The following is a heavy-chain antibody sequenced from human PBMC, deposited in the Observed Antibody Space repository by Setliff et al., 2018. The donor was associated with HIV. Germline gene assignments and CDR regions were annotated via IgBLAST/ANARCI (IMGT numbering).Heavy chain of an antibody. J-gene: IGHJ3*01. CDR2: ISGYNGNT. V-gene: IGHV1-18*01. CDR1: GYTFNRYG. D-gene: IGHD6-19*01. Sequence: ASVKVSCKASGYTFNRYGISWVRQAPGQGLEWMGWISGYNGNTKYVQNLQGRVTMSTDTSTSTVYMELRSLRSDDTAVYYCARVPYRSAWFTGGHDAFDVWGQGTMVTVSS. CDR3: ARVPYRSAWFTGGHDAFDV.